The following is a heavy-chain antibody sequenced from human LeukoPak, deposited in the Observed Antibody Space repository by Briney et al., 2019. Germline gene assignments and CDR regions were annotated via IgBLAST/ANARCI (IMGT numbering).Heavy chain of an antibody. Sequence: TGESLRLSCAASGFTFSSSGMHWVRQAPGKGLEWVAVISYDGSNKYYADSVKGRFTISRDNSKNTLYLQMNSLRAGDTAVYYCAKDSYDRSGYYYYYFAYWGQGTQVTVSS. J-gene: IGHJ4*02. V-gene: IGHV3-30*18. D-gene: IGHD3-22*01. CDR1: GFTFSSSG. CDR2: ISYDGSNK. CDR3: AKDSYDRSGYYYYYFAY.